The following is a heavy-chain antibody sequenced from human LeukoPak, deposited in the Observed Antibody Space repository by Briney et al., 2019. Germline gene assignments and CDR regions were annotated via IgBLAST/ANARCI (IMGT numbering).Heavy chain of an antibody. J-gene: IGHJ4*02. D-gene: IGHD6-13*01. CDR2: ISAYNGNT. V-gene: IGHV1-18*01. CDR3: ARDRRTVHNSSWYGEVGFDY. CDR1: GYTFTSYG. Sequence: ASVKVSCKASGYTFTSYGISWVRQAPGQGLEWMGWISAYNGNTNYAQKLQGRVTMTTDTSTSTAYMELRSLRSDDTAVYYCARDRRTVHNSSWYGEVGFDYWGQGTLVTVSS.